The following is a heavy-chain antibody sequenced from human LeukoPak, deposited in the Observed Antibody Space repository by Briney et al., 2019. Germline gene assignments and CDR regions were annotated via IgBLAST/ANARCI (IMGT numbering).Heavy chain of an antibody. CDR1: GGSISSYY. V-gene: IGHV4-59*01. CDR2: IYYSGST. Sequence: SETLSLTCTVSGGSISSYYWSWIRQPPGKGLEWIGYIYYSGSTNYNPSLKSRVTMSVDTSKNQFSMKVNSVTAADTAVYYCVRYVHVVVPSAVTGPFDLWGRGTLVTVSS. D-gene: IGHD3-10*02. CDR3: VRYVHVVVPSAVTGPFDL. J-gene: IGHJ2*01.